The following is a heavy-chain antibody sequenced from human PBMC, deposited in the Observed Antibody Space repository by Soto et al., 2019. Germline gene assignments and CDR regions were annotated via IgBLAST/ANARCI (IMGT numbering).Heavy chain of an antibody. CDR1: GGTFSSYS. D-gene: IGHD1-26*01. V-gene: IGHV1-69*01. CDR3: ARDGGRHSGGIDY. Sequence: QVPLVQSGAEVTKPGSSVKVSCKASGGTFSSYSLNWVRQAPGQGLEWMGEIIPIFGTANYAQKFQGRVTITADESTSTAYMERSSLRSEDPAVYYCARDGGRHSGGIDYWGQGTLVTVS. CDR2: IIPIFGTA. J-gene: IGHJ4*02.